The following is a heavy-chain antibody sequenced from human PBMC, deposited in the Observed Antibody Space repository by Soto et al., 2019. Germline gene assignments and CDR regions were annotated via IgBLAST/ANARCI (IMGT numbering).Heavy chain of an antibody. V-gene: IGHV1-2*02. CDR1: GDTFTGYY. D-gene: IGHD6-19*01. CDR3: ARGYSTGWYSSVFFDY. CDR2: INPHSGDT. Sequence: QVQLVQSGAEVKNPGASVKVSCKTSGDTFTGYYMHWVRQAPGKGLEWMGWINPHSGDTDYAQTVQGRLTMTRDTSISTAYMELSRLRSNDTAFYYCARGYSTGWYSSVFFDYWGQGTLVTVSS. J-gene: IGHJ4*02.